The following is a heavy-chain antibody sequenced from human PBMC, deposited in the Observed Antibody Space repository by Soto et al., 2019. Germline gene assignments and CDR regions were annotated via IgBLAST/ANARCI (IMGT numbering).Heavy chain of an antibody. J-gene: IGHJ6*02. Sequence: ASVKVSCKASGYTFTSYGISWVRQAPGQGLEWMGWISAYNGNTNYAQKLQGRVTMTTDTSTSTAYMELRSLRSDDTAVYYCAREGPWANNYHYGMDVWGQGTTVTVSS. CDR1: GYTFTSYG. CDR3: AREGPWANNYHYGMDV. CDR2: ISAYNGNT. D-gene: IGHD1-26*01. V-gene: IGHV1-18*01.